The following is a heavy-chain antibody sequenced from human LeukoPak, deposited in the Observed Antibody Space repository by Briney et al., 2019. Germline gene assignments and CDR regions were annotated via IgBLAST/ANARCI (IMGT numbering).Heavy chain of an antibody. V-gene: IGHV3-7*05. J-gene: IGHJ4*02. Sequence: PGGSLRLSCAASGFTFNTYYMSWVRQAPGKGLEWVANIKQDGGERHYVDSVKGRFTISRDNAESSLYLQMNSLRADDTAIYYCARDTGGTGWVYWGQGTLVTVSS. CDR2: IKQDGGER. D-gene: IGHD6-19*01. CDR1: GFTFNTYY. CDR3: ARDTGGTGWVY.